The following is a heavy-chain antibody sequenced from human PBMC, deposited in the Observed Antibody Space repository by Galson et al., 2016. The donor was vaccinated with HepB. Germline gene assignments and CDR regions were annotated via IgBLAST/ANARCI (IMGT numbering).Heavy chain of an antibody. Sequence: SLRLSCAVSGFTFSRHWMSWVRQAPGKGLEWVANINRDGSVTHYVDSVEGRFTISRDNAKNSLFLQMNSLRVEDTAVYYCARDRTTGDSSAWYDALDYWGQGTPVTISS. CDR2: INRDGSVT. J-gene: IGHJ4*02. CDR3: ARDRTTGDSSAWYDALDY. V-gene: IGHV3-7*01. CDR1: GFTFSRHW. D-gene: IGHD6-19*01.